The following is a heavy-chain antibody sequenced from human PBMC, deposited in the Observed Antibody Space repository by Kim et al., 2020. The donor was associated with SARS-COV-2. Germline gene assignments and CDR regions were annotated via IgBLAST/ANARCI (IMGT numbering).Heavy chain of an antibody. CDR1: GYTLTELS. J-gene: IGHJ5*02. CDR2: FDPEDCET. Sequence: ASVKVSCKVSGYTLTELSMHWVRQAPVKGLEWMGGFDPEDCETIYAQKFQGRVTMTEDTSTDTAYMELSSLRSEDTAVYYCATTSAQISEGWFDPWGQGTLVTVSS. D-gene: IGHD3-16*02. CDR3: ATTSAQISEGWFDP. V-gene: IGHV1-24*01.